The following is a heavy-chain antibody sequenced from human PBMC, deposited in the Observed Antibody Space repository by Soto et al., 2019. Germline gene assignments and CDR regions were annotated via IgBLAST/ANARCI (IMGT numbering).Heavy chain of an antibody. CDR1: GFTFSSYA. Sequence: GGSLRLSCAASGFTFSSYAMHWVRQAPGKGLEWVAVISYDGSNKYYADSVKGRFTISRDNSKNTLYLQMNSLRAEDTAVYYCAREDYGFDYWGQGTLVTVSS. V-gene: IGHV3-30-3*01. CDR3: AREDYGFDY. CDR2: ISYDGSNK. D-gene: IGHD3-16*01. J-gene: IGHJ4*02.